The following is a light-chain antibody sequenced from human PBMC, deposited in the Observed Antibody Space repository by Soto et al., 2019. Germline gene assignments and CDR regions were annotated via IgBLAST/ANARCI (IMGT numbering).Light chain of an antibody. V-gene: IGKV3-15*01. CDR1: QSVDTN. CDR3: QQYGSSYT. J-gene: IGKJ2*01. Sequence: EVVMTQSPATLSVSPGDRATLSCRASQSVDTNVAWYQQKPGQAPRLLVHSASTRATGIPARFTGIGSGTDFTLTISGLQSDDFAVYYCQQYGSSYTFGQGTKLEIK. CDR2: SAS.